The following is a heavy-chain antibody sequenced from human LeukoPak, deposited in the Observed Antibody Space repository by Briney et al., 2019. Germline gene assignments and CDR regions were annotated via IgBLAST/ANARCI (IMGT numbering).Heavy chain of an antibody. Sequence: PGGSLRLSCAASGFTFSDYYMSWIRQAPGKGLECVSYISSSGATIYYADSLKGRFTISRDNARNSLYLQMSSLRAEDTAVYFCAPYPNSIWSTWGQGTLVTVSS. D-gene: IGHD6-13*01. J-gene: IGHJ4*02. V-gene: IGHV3-11*04. CDR2: ISSSGATI. CDR3: APYPNSIWST. CDR1: GFTFSDYY.